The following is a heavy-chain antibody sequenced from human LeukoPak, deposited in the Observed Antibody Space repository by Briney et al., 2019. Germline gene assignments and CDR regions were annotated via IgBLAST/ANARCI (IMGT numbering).Heavy chain of an antibody. CDR3: ARDRVQQLAPGGWFDP. D-gene: IGHD6-13*01. CDR1: GGSISSSSYY. Sequence: SETLSRTCTVSGGSISSSSYYWGWIRQPPGKGLEWIGSIYYSGSTYYNPSLKSRVTISVDTSKNQFSLKLSSVTAADTAVYYCARDRVQQLAPGGWFDPWGQGTLVTVSS. CDR2: IYYSGST. J-gene: IGHJ5*02. V-gene: IGHV4-39*07.